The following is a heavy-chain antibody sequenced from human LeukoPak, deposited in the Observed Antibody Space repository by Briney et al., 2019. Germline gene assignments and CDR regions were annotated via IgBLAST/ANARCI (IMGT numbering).Heavy chain of an antibody. D-gene: IGHD3-22*01. CDR1: GFTFSSYS. Sequence: PGGSLRLSCAASGFTFSSYSMNWVRQAPGKGLEWVSSISSSSSYIYYADSVKGRFTISRDNAKTSLYLQMNSLRAEDTAVYYCAGYYDSSGYYYEGSLGAFDIWGQGTMVTVSS. V-gene: IGHV3-21*01. J-gene: IGHJ3*02. CDR3: AGYYDSSGYYYEGSLGAFDI. CDR2: ISSSSSYI.